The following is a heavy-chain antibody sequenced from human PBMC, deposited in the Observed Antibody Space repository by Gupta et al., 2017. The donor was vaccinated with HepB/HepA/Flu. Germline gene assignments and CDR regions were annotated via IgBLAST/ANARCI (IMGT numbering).Heavy chain of an antibody. CDR3: VKDRIAGYSSSWGGKDS. D-gene: IGHD6-13*01. CDR2: INWNSGKM. CDR1: GFTFVEYA. Sequence: EVQLVESGGGLVQPGRSLRVSCAASGFTFVEYALHWVRQATGTGLELVSAINWNSGKMGYANSVKGRFTITRDNAKKSLFLEMNSLRPEDTALYYCVKDRIAGYSSSWGGKDSWGQGTLVTVSA. J-gene: IGHJ4*02. V-gene: IGHV3-9*01.